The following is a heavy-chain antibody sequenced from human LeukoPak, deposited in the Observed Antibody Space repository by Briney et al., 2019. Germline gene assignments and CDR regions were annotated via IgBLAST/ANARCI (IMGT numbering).Heavy chain of an antibody. Sequence: KPSETLSLTCAVYGGSFSGYYWSWIRQPPGKGLEWIGEINHSGSTNYNPSLKSRVTISVVTSKNQFSLKLSSVTAADTAVYYCARANRMVYAIRHTWFDPWGQGTLVTVSS. J-gene: IGHJ5*02. CDR2: INHSGST. D-gene: IGHD2-8*01. V-gene: IGHV4-34*01. CDR1: GGSFSGYY. CDR3: ARANRMVYAIRHTWFDP.